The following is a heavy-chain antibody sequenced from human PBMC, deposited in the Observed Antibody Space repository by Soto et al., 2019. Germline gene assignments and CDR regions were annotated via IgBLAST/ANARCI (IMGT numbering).Heavy chain of an antibody. CDR3: AGGVAARPYYYYYGMDV. CDR1: GGTFSSYA. V-gene: IGHV1-69*01. J-gene: IGHJ6*02. Sequence: QVQLVQSGAEVKKPGSSVKVSCKASGGTFSSYAISWVRQDPGQGLEWMGGIIPIFGTANYAQKFQGRVTITADESTSTAYMGLSSVRSEDTAVYYCAGGVAARPYYYYYGMDVWGQGPTVTVSS. D-gene: IGHD6-6*01. CDR2: IIPIFGTA.